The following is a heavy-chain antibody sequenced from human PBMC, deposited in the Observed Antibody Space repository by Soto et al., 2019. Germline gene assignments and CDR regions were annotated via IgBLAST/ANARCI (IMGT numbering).Heavy chain of an antibody. CDR3: ARQVPAAIRLGWFDP. J-gene: IGHJ5*02. CDR2: IYYSGST. Sequence: SETLSLTCTVSGGSISSSSYYWGWIRQPPGKGLGWIGSIYYSGSTYCNPSLKSRVTISVDTSKNQFSLKLSSVTAADTAVYYCARQVPAAIRLGWFDPWGQGTLVTVSS. V-gene: IGHV4-39*01. CDR1: GGSISSSSYY. D-gene: IGHD2-2*02.